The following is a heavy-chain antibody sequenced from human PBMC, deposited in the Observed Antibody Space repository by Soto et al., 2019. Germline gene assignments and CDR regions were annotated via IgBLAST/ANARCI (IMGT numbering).Heavy chain of an antibody. V-gene: IGHV4-30-2*01. CDR2: IYHSGST. CDR3: AAGGGLPRYY. J-gene: IGHJ4*02. Sequence: QLQLQESGSGLVKPSQSLCLTCAVSGGSISSGGYSWSWIRQPPGKGLEWIGYIYHSGSTYYNPSLKSRVTISVDRSKNQFSLKLGSVTAAGTAVYYCAAGGGLPRYYWCQGTLVTVSS. D-gene: IGHD5-12*01. CDR1: GGSISSGGYS.